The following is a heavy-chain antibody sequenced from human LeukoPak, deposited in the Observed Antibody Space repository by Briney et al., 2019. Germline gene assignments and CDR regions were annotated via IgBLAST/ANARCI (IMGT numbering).Heavy chain of an antibody. J-gene: IGHJ3*02. V-gene: IGHV1-8*01. Sequence: GASEKVSGKASGYTFISYDINWVRQATGHGLEWMGYMNPNSGNARYAQKFQGRVTMTRNTSISTAYMELSSLRSEDTAVYYCTRVPRTAVGIWGQGTMVTVSS. CDR1: GYTFISYD. CDR3: TRVPRTAVGI. D-gene: IGHD6-19*01. CDR2: MNPNSGNA.